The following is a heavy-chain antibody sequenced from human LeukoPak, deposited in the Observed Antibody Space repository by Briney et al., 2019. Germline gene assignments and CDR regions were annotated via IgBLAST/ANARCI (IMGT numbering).Heavy chain of an antibody. CDR1: GYTFTGYY. CDR3: ARGDLRYFDWLLPDY. V-gene: IGHV1-2*04. Sequence: ASVKVSCKASGYTFTGYYMHWVRQAPGQGLEWMGWINPNSGGTNYAQKFQGWVTMTRDTSISTAYMELSRLRSDDTAVYYCARGDLRYFDWLLPDYWGQGTLVTVSS. D-gene: IGHD3-9*01. J-gene: IGHJ4*02. CDR2: INPNSGGT.